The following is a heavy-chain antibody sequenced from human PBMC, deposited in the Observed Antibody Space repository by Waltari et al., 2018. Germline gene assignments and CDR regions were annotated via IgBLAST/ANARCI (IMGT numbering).Heavy chain of an antibody. Sequence: EVQLLESGGGLVQPGGSLRLSCAASGFTFSSYAMSWVRQAPGKGLEWVSSISGNVGITYYADSVKGRFTISRDNSKNTLYLQMNSLRAEDTAVYYCAKDRGSSPWGQGTLVTVSS. CDR1: GFTFSSYA. D-gene: IGHD6-6*01. CDR3: AKDRGSSP. CDR2: ISGNVGIT. J-gene: IGHJ5*02. V-gene: IGHV3-23*01.